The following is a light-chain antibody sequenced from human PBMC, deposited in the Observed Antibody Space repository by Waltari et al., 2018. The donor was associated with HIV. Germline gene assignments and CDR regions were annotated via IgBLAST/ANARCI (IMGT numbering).Light chain of an antibody. J-gene: IGKJ4*01. CDR3: QQYSTSPLT. V-gene: IGKV3D-20*01. CDR2: DAS. Sequence: EIVLTQSPVTLSLSPGERATLSCGASQSLSSSHLAWYQQKPGLAPRLLIYDASTRATGIPDRFSGSGSGTDFSLTISRLEPEDSAVYYCQQYSTSPLTFGGGTKVE. CDR1: QSLSSSH.